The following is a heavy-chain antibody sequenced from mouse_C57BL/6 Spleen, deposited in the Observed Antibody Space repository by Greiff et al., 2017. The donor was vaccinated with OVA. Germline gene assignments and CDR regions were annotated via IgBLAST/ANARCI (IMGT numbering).Heavy chain of an antibody. V-gene: IGHV1-18*01. D-gene: IGHD2-5*01. CDR3: ARDSKIGYWYFDV. CDR1: GYTFTDYN. J-gene: IGHJ1*03. CDR2: INPNNGGT. Sequence: EVQLQESGPELVKPGASVKIPCKASGYTFTDYNMDWVKQSHGKSLEWIGDINPNNGGTIYNQKFKGKATLTVDKSSSTAYMELRSLTSEDTAVYYCARDSKIGYWYFDVWGTGTTVTVSS.